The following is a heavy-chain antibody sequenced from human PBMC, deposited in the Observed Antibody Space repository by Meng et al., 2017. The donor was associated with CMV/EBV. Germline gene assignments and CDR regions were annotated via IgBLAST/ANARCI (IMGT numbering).Heavy chain of an antibody. CDR2: ISSSGSTI. CDR3: ARDPAYRCGGDCYYYYGMDV. D-gene: IGHD2-21*01. J-gene: IGHJ6*02. V-gene: IGHV3-11*01. CDR1: GFTFSDYY. Sequence: GESLKISCAASGFTFSDYYMSWIRQAPGKGLEWVSYISSSGSTIYYADSVKGRFTISRDNAKNSLYLQMNSLRAEDTAVCYCARDPAYRCGGDCYYYYGMDVWGQGTTVTVSS.